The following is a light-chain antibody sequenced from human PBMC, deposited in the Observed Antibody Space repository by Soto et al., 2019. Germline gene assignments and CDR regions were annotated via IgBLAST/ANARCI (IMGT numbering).Light chain of an antibody. CDR2: DAS. CDR3: QQYHNWPIT. J-gene: IGKJ5*01. V-gene: IGKV3-15*01. Sequence: EIVMTQSPATLSVSPGESARLSCRASQSVSSNLAWHQQKPGQAPRILMYDASTRATGISARFSGSGSGTEFTLTISSLQSEDFAVYYCQQYHNWPITFGQGTRLEIK. CDR1: QSVSSN.